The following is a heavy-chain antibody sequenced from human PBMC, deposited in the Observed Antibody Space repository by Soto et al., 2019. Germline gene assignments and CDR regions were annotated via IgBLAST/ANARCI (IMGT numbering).Heavy chain of an antibody. CDR1: GFTFSSYS. J-gene: IGHJ4*02. V-gene: IGHV3-21*01. CDR2: ISSSSSYI. Sequence: GGSLRLSCAASGFTFSSYSMNWVRQAPGKGLEWVSSISSSSSYIYYADSVKGRFTISRDNAKNSLYLQMNSLRAEDTAVYYCARDDDSSGAQDYWGQGTLVTVSS. CDR3: ARDDDSSGAQDY. D-gene: IGHD6-19*01.